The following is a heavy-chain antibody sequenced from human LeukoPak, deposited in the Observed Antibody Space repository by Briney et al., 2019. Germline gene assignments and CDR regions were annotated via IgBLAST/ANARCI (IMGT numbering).Heavy chain of an antibody. Sequence: GGSLRLSCAASGFTFTTYGMHWVRQAPGKGLEWVAVIWNDGSYKHYADSVKGRFTISRDDSKNTIYLQMNSLRAEDTAVYYCARDLWQQMIQGYDYWGQGTLVTVSS. D-gene: IGHD6-13*01. J-gene: IGHJ4*02. V-gene: IGHV3-33*01. CDR3: ARDLWQQMIQGYDY. CDR1: GFTFTTYG. CDR2: IWNDGSYK.